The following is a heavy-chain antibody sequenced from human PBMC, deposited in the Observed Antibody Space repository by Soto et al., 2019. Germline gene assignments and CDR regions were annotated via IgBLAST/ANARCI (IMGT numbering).Heavy chain of an antibody. CDR3: ARDVGATPYYFDY. V-gene: IGHV1-2*04. CDR1: GYTFTGYY. CDR2: INPNSGGT. D-gene: IGHD1-26*01. J-gene: IGHJ4*02. Sequence: ASVKVSCKASGYTFTGYYMHWVRQAPGQGLEWMGWINPNSGGTNYAQKFQGWVTMTRDTSISTAYMELSRLRSDDTAVYYCARDVGATPYYFDYWGQGTLVTVSS.